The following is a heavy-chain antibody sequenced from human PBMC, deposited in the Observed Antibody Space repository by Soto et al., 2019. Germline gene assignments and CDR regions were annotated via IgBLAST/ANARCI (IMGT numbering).Heavy chain of an antibody. CDR3: AKSGSGPMYYYMDV. CDR2: ISDSGTST. V-gene: IGHV3-23*01. J-gene: IGHJ6*03. D-gene: IGHD2-2*01. CDR1: GFTFSSYA. Sequence: EVQLLESGGGLVQPGGSLRISCAASGFTFSSYAMRWVRQAPGKGLEWVSSISDSGTSTYYADTVKGRFTISRDNSKNTLSLQMHSLRVEDTAEYYCAKSGSGPMYYYMDVWGKGTTVAVS.